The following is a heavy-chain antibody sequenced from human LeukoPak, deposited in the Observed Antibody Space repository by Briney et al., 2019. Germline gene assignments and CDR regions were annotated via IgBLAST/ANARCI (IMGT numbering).Heavy chain of an antibody. CDR1: GGSFSGYY. J-gene: IGHJ4*02. D-gene: IGHD2-15*01. Sequence: SETLSLTCAVYGGSFSGYYWSWIRQPPGKGLEWIGEINHIGSTNYNPSLKSRVTISVDTSKNQFSLKLSSVTAADTAVYYCAREGVVGAYGHFDYWGQGTLVTVSS. CDR2: INHIGST. V-gene: IGHV4-34*01. CDR3: AREGVVGAYGHFDY.